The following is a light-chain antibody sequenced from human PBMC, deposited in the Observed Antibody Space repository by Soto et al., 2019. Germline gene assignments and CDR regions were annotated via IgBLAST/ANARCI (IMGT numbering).Light chain of an antibody. CDR3: DQSYGSPWT. CDR2: AAS. CDR1: QGISTY. J-gene: IGKJ1*01. Sequence: DIQMTQSPSSLLTSLGYRVTITCLESQGISTYLNWYQQKPGKAPELLIYAASSLDSGVPSRFTGSASGTDFTLTLSSMQPEDFATYSCDQSYGSPWTVGQGTRVDIK. V-gene: IGKV1-39*01.